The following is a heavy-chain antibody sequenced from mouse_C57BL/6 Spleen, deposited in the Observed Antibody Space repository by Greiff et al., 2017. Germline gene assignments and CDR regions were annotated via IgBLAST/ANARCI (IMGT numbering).Heavy chain of an antibody. J-gene: IGHJ3*01. CDR2: IYPGDGDT. Sequence: QVQLQQSGPELVKPGASVKISCKASGYAFSSSWMNWVKQRPGKGLEWIGRIYPGDGDTNYNGKFKGKATLTADKSSSTAYLQHSSLTSEDSAVYFCARGLYGNSFAYWGQGTLVTVSA. CDR1: GYAFSSSW. D-gene: IGHD2-1*01. CDR3: ARGLYGNSFAY. V-gene: IGHV1-82*01.